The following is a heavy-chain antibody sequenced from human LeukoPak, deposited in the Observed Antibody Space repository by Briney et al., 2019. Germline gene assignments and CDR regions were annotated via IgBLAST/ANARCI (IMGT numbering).Heavy chain of an antibody. D-gene: IGHD4-17*01. V-gene: IGHV3-74*01. CDR2: IISDGGST. Sequence: GGSLRLSCAASGFTFSTYWMYWVRQAPGKGLVWVSRIISDGGSTSYADSVKGRFTISRDNAKNTLYLQMNSLRAEDTAVYYCARESTTVTIYGLDVWGQGTTVTVSS. CDR3: ARESTTVTIYGLDV. CDR1: GFTFSTYW. J-gene: IGHJ6*02.